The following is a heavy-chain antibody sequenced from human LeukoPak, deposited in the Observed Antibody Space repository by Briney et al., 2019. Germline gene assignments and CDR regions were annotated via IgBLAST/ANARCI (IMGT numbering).Heavy chain of an antibody. Sequence: EASVKVSCKASGYTFTGSGWYLYWLRQAPGQGLECVGWIHPNNGATLYAQKFQGRVAMTTDTSISTAYMELSRLRPGDTAMYYCARDGPAQMVDFDYWGQGTLVTVSS. D-gene: IGHD3-10*01. CDR2: IHPNNGAT. V-gene: IGHV1-2*02. CDR3: ARDGPAQMVDFDY. CDR1: GYTFTGSGWY. J-gene: IGHJ4*02.